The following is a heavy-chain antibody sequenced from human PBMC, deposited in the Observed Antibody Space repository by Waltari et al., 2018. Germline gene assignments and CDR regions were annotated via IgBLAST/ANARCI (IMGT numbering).Heavy chain of an antibody. CDR1: GGSFSGYY. CDR3: ARGSIAVAGPVFDY. D-gene: IGHD6-19*01. V-gene: IGHV4-34*01. J-gene: IGHJ4*02. CDR2: INHRGST. Sequence: QVQLQQWGAGLLKPSETLSLTCAVYGGSFSGYYWSWIRQPPGKGLEWIGEINHRGSTNYNPSLKSRVTISVDTSKNQFSLKLSSVTAADTAVYYCARGSIAVAGPVFDYWGQGTLVTVSS.